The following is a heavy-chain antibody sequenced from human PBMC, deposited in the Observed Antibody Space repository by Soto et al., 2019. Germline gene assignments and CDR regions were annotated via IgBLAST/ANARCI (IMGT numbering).Heavy chain of an antibody. D-gene: IGHD3-10*01. CDR1: GFTFSNAW. J-gene: IGHJ5*02. CDR2: IKNKADGGST. V-gene: IGHV3-15*01. Sequence: EVQLVESGGGLVKPGGSLRLSCAASGFTFSNAWMSWVRQAPGKGLEWVGRIKNKADGGSTDYAAPVKGRFIISRDDSRDTMYLQMNSLKTEDTAVYYCTTVPRFGESKWVDPWGQGTLVTVSS. CDR3: TTVPRFGESKWVDP.